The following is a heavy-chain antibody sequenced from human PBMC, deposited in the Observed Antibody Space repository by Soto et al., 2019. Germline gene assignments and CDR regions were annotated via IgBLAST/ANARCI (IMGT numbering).Heavy chain of an antibody. CDR1: GYTFTGYY. Sequence: ASVKVSCKASGYTFTGYYMHWVRQAPGQGLEWMGWINPNSGGTNYAQKFQGWVTMTRDTSISTAYMELSRLRSDDTAVYYCARGYGDYLYYFDEWGQGTLVTVSS. CDR3: ARGYGDYLYYFDE. D-gene: IGHD4-17*01. CDR2: INPNSGGT. V-gene: IGHV1-2*04. J-gene: IGHJ4*02.